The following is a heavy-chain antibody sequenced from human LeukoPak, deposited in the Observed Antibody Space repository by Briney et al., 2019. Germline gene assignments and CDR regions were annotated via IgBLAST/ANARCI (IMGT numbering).Heavy chain of an antibody. J-gene: IGHJ5*02. D-gene: IGHD5-12*01. CDR3: AGDAGNSGYGCDL. V-gene: IGHV3-48*01. CDR1: GFIFSQYS. Sequence: GGSLRLSCAASGFIFSQYSMNWVRQAPGKGLEWVSHIRSSSETFYADSVKGRFTISRDNARNSLYLQMNNLRGEDTAIYYCAGDAGNSGYGCDLWGQGTLVTVSS. CDR2: IRSSSET.